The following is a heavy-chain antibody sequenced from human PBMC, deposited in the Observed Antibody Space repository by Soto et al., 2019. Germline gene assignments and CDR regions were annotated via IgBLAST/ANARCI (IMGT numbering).Heavy chain of an antibody. CDR2: ISSSSSTI. J-gene: IGHJ6*03. CDR1: GFTFSSYS. Sequence: PGGSLRLSCAASGFTFSSYSMSWVRQAPGKGLEWVSYISSSSSTIYYADSVKGRFTISRDNAKNSLYLQMNSLRAEDTAVYYCARAKRSKNSSSRPNNYYYYYYMDVWGKGTTVTVSS. D-gene: IGHD6-13*01. CDR3: ARAKRSKNSSSRPNNYYYYYYMDV. V-gene: IGHV3-48*01.